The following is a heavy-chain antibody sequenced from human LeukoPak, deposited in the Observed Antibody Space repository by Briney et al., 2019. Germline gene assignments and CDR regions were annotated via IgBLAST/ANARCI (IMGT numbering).Heavy chain of an antibody. D-gene: IGHD3-22*01. CDR3: ARDHLPYYYDSSGYSFDP. CDR2: ISYDGSNK. Sequence: GRSLRLSCAASGFTFSSYGMHWVRQAPGKGLEWVAVISYDGSNKYYADSVKGRFTISRDNSKNTLYLQMNSLRAEDTAVYYCARDHLPYYYDSSGYSFDPWGQGTLVTVSS. V-gene: IGHV3-30*19. J-gene: IGHJ5*02. CDR1: GFTFSSYG.